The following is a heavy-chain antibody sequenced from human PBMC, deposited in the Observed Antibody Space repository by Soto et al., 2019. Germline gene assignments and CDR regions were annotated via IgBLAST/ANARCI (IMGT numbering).Heavy chain of an antibody. D-gene: IGHD2-15*01. CDR2: IYYTGST. CDR3: ARGGYCSGDTCYLAWFDP. CDR1: GGSISSGDYY. J-gene: IGHJ5*02. V-gene: IGHV4-30-4*01. Sequence: QVQLQESGPGPVKPSQTLSLSCSVSGGSISSGDYYWSWIRQPPGKGLEWIGYIYYTGSTYYNPSRKRRVTRSVDTSKNPFSLNLSSVTAADTAVYYCARGGYCSGDTCYLAWFDPWGRGTQVTVSS.